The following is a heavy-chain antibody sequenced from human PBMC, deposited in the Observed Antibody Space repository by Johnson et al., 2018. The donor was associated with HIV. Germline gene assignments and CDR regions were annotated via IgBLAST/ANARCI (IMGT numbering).Heavy chain of an antibody. V-gene: IGHV3-7*01. CDR2: IKQDGSEK. D-gene: IGHD5-12*01. J-gene: IGHJ3*01. Sequence: EVQLVESGGGLVQPGGSLRLSCAASGFTFSSYWMSWVRQAPGKGLEWVANIKQDGSEKYYVDSVKGRFTISRDNSKNTLFLQMNSLRPEDTAVYFCASGDDDGFWGQGTVVTVSS. CDR1: GFTFSSYW. CDR3: ASGDDDGF.